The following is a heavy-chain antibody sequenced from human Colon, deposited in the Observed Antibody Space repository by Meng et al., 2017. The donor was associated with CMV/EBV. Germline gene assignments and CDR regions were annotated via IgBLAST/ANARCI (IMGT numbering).Heavy chain of an antibody. J-gene: IGHJ4*02. D-gene: IGHD2/OR15-2a*01. V-gene: IGHV3-21*01. Sequence: GAALKISCATSGFIFSDHNINWVRQAPGKGQEWVSSISSSGNYIYYADSVKGRFTISRDNAKDSVDLLMTSLRAEDTAVYYCTRTFRYYFDFWGQGTLVTVSS. CDR2: ISSSGNYI. CDR1: GFIFSDHN. CDR3: TRTFRYYFDF.